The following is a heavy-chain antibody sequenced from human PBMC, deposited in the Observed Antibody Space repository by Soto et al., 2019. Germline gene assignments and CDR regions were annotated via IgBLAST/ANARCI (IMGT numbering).Heavy chain of an antibody. CDR3: ARVHRDILTGSYIDDY. Sequence: ASVKVSCKASGYTCTSYYMHWVRQAPGQGLEWMGIINPSGGSTSYAQKFQGRVTMTRDTSTSTVYMELRSLRSEDTAVYSCARVHRDILTGSYIDDYWGQGKRVTVSS. CDR2: INPSGGST. CDR1: GYTCTSYY. V-gene: IGHV1-46*01. D-gene: IGHD3-9*01. J-gene: IGHJ4*02.